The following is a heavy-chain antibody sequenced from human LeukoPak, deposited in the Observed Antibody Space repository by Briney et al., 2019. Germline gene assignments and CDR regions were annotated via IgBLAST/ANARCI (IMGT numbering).Heavy chain of an antibody. CDR3: ARVLDDFWSGYVLDY. CDR2: ISAYNGNT. V-gene: IGHV1-18*01. Sequence: ASVKVSCKASGYTLTSYGISWVRQAPGQGLEWMGWISAYNGNTNYAQKLQGRVTMTTDTSTSTAYMELRSLRSDDTAVYYCARVLDDFWSGYVLDYWGQGTLVTVSS. J-gene: IGHJ4*02. CDR1: GYTLTSYG. D-gene: IGHD3-3*01.